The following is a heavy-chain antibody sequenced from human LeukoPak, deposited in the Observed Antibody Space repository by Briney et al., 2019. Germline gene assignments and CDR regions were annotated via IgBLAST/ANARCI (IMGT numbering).Heavy chain of an antibody. D-gene: IGHD3-22*01. V-gene: IGHV3-33*05. CDR1: GFTFSSYG. CDR3: AKTYDSSGCVDY. J-gene: IGHJ4*02. Sequence: PGGSLRLSCAASGFTFSSYGMHWVRQAPGKGLEWVAVISYDGSNKYYADSVKGRFTISRDNSKNTLYLQMNSLRAEDTAVYYCAKTYDSSGCVDYWGQGTLVTVSS. CDR2: ISYDGSNK.